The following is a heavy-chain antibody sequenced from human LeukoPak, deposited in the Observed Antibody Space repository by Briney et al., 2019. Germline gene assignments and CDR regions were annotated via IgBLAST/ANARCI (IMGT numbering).Heavy chain of an antibody. CDR1: GYSFTSYW. V-gene: IGHV5-51*01. CDR3: ATSESQTRFDY. Sequence: GESLKISCKGSGYSFTSYWIGWVRQMPGKGLEWMGIIYPGDSDTSQSPSFQGQVTISADKSINTAYLQWSRLTASGTAIYYCATSESQTRFDYWGQGTLVTVSS. CDR2: IYPGDSDT. D-gene: IGHD1/OR15-1a*01. J-gene: IGHJ4*02.